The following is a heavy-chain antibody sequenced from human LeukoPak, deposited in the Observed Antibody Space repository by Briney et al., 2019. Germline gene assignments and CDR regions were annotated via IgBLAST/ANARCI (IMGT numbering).Heavy chain of an antibody. J-gene: IGHJ4*02. CDR3: ARGRFSYGYPYYFDY. CDR1: GGSVSSGSYY. CDR2: IYYSGST. Sequence: SETLSLTCTVSGGSVSSGSYYRSWIRQPPGKGLEWIGYIYYSGSTNYNPSLKSRVTISVDTSKNQFSLKLSSVTAADTAVYYCARGRFSYGYPYYFDYWGQGTLVTVSS. V-gene: IGHV4-61*01. D-gene: IGHD5-18*01.